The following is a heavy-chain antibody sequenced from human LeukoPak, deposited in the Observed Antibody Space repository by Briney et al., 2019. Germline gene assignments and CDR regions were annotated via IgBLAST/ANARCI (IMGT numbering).Heavy chain of an antibody. J-gene: IGHJ4*02. CDR1: GFTFSSYW. V-gene: IGHV3-7*01. CDR2: IKQDGSEK. D-gene: IGHD3-16*01. CDR3: ARDLRFADY. Sequence: GGSLRLSCAASGFTFSSYWMTWARQAPGKGLEWVANIKQDGSEKYYVDSVKGRFTISRDNAKYSLYLQMNSLRAEDTAVYYCARDLRFADYWGQGTLVTVSS.